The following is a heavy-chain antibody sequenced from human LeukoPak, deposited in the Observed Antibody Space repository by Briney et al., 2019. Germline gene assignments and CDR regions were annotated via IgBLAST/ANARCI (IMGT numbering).Heavy chain of an antibody. V-gene: IGHV1-8*03. CDR1: GYTFTGYY. Sequence: ASVKVSCKASGYTFTGYYMHWVRQAPGQGLEWMGWMNPNSGNTGYAQKFQGRVTITRNTSISTAYMELSSLRSEDTAVYYCARGPSNTAVYYYYYYMDVWGKGTTVTVSS. CDR2: MNPNSGNT. CDR3: ARGPSNTAVYYYYYYMDV. D-gene: IGHD5-18*01. J-gene: IGHJ6*03.